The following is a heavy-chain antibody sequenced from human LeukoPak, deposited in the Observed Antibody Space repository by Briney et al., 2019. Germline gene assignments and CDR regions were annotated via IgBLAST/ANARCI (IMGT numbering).Heavy chain of an antibody. J-gene: IGHJ4*02. V-gene: IGHV3-23*01. D-gene: IGHD2-21*01. CDR1: GFIVTTNY. Sequence: GGSLRLSCAPSGFIVTTNYMSWVRQAPGKGLEWVSAISSSGRSTYHADSVKPRFTISRDSPKNTLSLQMNSLSHEDPTVYYCARYIPGRNGYFEYCGQGTLVTVSS. CDR2: ISSSGRST. CDR3: ARYIPGRNGYFEY.